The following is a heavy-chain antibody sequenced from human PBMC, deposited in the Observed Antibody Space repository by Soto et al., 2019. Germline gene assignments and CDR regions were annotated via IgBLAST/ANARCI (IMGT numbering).Heavy chain of an antibody. CDR1: GFTFSSYD. CDR2: ISRRVSTI. D-gene: IGHD2-15*01. Sequence: GGSLRLSCAASGFTFSSYDMNWVRRAPWKGLERVSYISRRVSTISSADPVKGRFTISRDNAKNSMYLQMNGLRAEDTAVYYCVRGGQKGYYDGMDVWGQGTMVTVSS. CDR3: VRGGQKGYYDGMDV. J-gene: IGHJ6*02. V-gene: IGHV3-48*03.